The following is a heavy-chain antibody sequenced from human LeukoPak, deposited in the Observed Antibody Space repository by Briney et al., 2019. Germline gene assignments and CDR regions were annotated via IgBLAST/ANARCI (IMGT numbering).Heavy chain of an antibody. CDR2: INPSGGST. Sequence: ASVKVSCKASGYTFTSYGISWVRQAPGQGLEWMGIINPSGGSTSYAQKFQGRVTMTRDMSTSTVYMELSSLRSEDTAVYYCARVAYPSGYSSGWYSVPYFDYWGQGTLVTVSS. V-gene: IGHV1-46*01. D-gene: IGHD6-19*01. CDR1: GYTFTSYG. J-gene: IGHJ4*02. CDR3: ARVAYPSGYSSGWYSVPYFDY.